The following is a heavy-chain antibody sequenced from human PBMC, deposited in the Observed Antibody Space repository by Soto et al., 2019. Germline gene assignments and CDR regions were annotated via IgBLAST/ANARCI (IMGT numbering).Heavy chain of an antibody. Sequence: EVQLVESGGGLVQPGGSLRLPCAASGFTVGSNYMFWVRQAPGKGLEWVSTIYSGGGTYYADSVKGRFTISRDNPKNTLYLQMNSLRAEDTAVYYCAGGNSNGYFDYWGQGTLVTVSS. CDR3: AGGNSNGYFDY. CDR2: IYSGGGT. D-gene: IGHD5-18*01. V-gene: IGHV3-66*01. J-gene: IGHJ4*02. CDR1: GFTVGSNY.